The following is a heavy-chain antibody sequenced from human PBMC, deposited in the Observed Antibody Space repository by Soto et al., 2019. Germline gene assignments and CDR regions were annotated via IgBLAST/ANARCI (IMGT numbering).Heavy chain of an antibody. Sequence: ASVKVSCKASGYTFSSYGISWVRQAPGQGLEWMGWISGYNGDTKYAQKVQGRVTITIDTSTYTAYMELRSLTSDDTAIYYCAKNGQPPYYYYGMDVWG. CDR2: ISGYNGDT. D-gene: IGHD2-8*01. CDR1: GYTFSSYG. J-gene: IGHJ6*02. V-gene: IGHV1-18*01. CDR3: AKNGQPPYYYYGMDV.